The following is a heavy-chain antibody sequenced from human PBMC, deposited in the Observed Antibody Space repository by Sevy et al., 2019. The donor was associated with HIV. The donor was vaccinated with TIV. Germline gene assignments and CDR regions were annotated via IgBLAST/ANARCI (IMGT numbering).Heavy chain of an antibody. Sequence: SETLSLTCTVSGGSISSYYWSWIRQPPGKGLEWIGYIYYSGSTNYNPSLKSRVTISVDTSKNQFSLKLSSVTAADTAVYYCARRDYGNYEGYWFDPWGQGTLVTVSS. CDR1: GGSISSYY. D-gene: IGHD4-17*01. CDR2: IYYSGST. J-gene: IGHJ5*02. V-gene: IGHV4-59*12. CDR3: ARRDYGNYEGYWFDP.